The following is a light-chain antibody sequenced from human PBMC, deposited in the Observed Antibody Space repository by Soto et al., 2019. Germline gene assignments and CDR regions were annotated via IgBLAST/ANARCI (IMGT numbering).Light chain of an antibody. Sequence: DIQMTQSPSSLSASVGDRVTITCRASQSISSYLNWYRQKPGKAPKLLIYAASTLQSGVPSRFSGSGSGTDFTLTISSLQAEDVAVYYCQQYYSTPWTFGQGTRVEIK. CDR3: QQYYSTPWT. CDR2: AAS. V-gene: IGKV1-39*01. J-gene: IGKJ1*01. CDR1: QSISSY.